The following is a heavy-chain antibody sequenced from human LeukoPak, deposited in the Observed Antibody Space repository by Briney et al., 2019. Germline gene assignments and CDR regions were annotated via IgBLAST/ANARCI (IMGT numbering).Heavy chain of an antibody. V-gene: IGHV3-48*04. CDR2: IRSSGSTI. Sequence: GGSLRLSCTASGFTFSGYSMNWVRQAPVKGLEWISYIRSSGSTIYYADSMKGRFTISRDNAKNSLYLQMNSLRAEDTAVYYCARMNYISSGWGAPFDYWGQGTLVTVSS. CDR1: GFTFSGYS. D-gene: IGHD1-7*01. J-gene: IGHJ4*02. CDR3: ARMNYISSGWGAPFDY.